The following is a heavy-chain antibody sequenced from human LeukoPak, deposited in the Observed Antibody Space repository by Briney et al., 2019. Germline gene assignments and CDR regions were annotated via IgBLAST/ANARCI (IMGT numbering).Heavy chain of an antibody. J-gene: IGHJ1*01. CDR3: AVGSDVGSYLAFQY. CDR2: ITPFNGNT. CDR1: GYTFSYRY. D-gene: IGHD1-26*01. Sequence: SVKVSCKASGYTFSYRYLHWVRQAPGQTLDWMGWITPFNGNTKYAQKLHDRVTITRDTSMSTAYMELSGLKSEDTAMYYCAVGSDVGSYLAFQYWGQGTLVTVSS. V-gene: IGHV1-45*02.